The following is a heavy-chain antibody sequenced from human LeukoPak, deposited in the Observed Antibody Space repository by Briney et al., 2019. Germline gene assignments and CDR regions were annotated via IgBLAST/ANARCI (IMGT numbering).Heavy chain of an antibody. CDR3: ARINYGDY. CDR1: VGSVSSSSYY. J-gene: IGHJ4*02. Sequence: SETLSLTCTVSVGSVSSSSYYWDWIRQPPGKGLEWIGTIYYDGSTYYNPSLKSRVTISVDTSKNQFSLKLSSVTAADTAVYYCARINYGDYWGQGTLVTVSS. V-gene: IGHV4-39*07. CDR2: IYYDGST.